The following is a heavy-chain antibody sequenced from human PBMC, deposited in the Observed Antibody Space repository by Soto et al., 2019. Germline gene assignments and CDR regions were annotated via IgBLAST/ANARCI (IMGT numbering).Heavy chain of an antibody. J-gene: IGHJ5*02. CDR1: GGSISSYY. CDR3: ARHYEGLGYWIDP. CDR2: IYYSGST. Sequence: SETLSLTCTVSGGSISSYYWSWIRQPPGKGLEWIGYIYYSGSTNYNPSLKSRVTISVDTSKNQFSLKLSSVTAADTAVYYCARHYEGLGYWIDPWGQGTLVTVSS. V-gene: IGHV4-59*08. D-gene: IGHD3-3*01.